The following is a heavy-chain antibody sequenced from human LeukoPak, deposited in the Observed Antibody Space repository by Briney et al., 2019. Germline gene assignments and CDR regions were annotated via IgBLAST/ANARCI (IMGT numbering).Heavy chain of an antibody. Sequence: GGSLRLSCAASGFTFSSYATSWVRQAPGKGLEWVSDISGSGGRTYYADSVKGRFTISRDNAKNSLYLQMNSLRAEDTAVYYCARDSDSFDYWGQGTLVTVSS. CDR3: ARDSDSFDY. CDR1: GFTFSSYA. CDR2: ISGSGGRT. D-gene: IGHD3-3*01. J-gene: IGHJ4*02. V-gene: IGHV3-23*01.